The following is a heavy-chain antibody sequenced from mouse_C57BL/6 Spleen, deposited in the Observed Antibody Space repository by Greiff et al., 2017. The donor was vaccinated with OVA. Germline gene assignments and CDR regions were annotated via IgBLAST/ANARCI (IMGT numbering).Heavy chain of an antibody. Sequence: QVQLQQSGAELVMPGASVKLSCKASGYTFTSYWMHWVKQRPGQGLEWIGEIDPSDSYTNYNQKFKGKSTLTVDKSSSTAYMQLSSLTSEDSAVYYCARSPSGSSSAWFAYWGQGTLVTVSA. CDR2: IDPSDSYT. CDR3: ARSPSGSSSAWFAY. J-gene: IGHJ3*01. V-gene: IGHV1-69*01. D-gene: IGHD1-1*01. CDR1: GYTFTSYW.